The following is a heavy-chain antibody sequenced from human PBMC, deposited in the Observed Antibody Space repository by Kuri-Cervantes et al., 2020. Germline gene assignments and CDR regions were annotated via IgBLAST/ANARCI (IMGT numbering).Heavy chain of an antibody. V-gene: IGHV3-7*03. CDR1: GFTFSSYW. CDR2: IKQDGSEK. D-gene: IGHD6-13*01. Sequence: GESLKISCAASGFTFSSYWMSWVRQAPGKGLEWVANIKQDGSEKYYVDSVKGRFTISRDNAKNSLYLQMNSLRAEDTAVYYCASGIAGGGMDVWGQGTTVTVSS. J-gene: IGHJ6*02. CDR3: ASGIAGGGMDV.